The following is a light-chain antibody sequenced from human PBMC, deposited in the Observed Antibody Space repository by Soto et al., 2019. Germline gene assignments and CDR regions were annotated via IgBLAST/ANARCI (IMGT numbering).Light chain of an antibody. CDR1: QSVSSSY. J-gene: IGKJ1*01. CDR3: QQYGSSPGT. Sequence: EIVLTQSPGTLSLSPGERATLSCRASQSVSSSYLAWYQQKPGQAPRLLIYGASSRATGIPYRFSGSGSGTDFTLTISRLETEDFAVYYCQQYGSSPGTFGQGTQVEIK. V-gene: IGKV3-20*01. CDR2: GAS.